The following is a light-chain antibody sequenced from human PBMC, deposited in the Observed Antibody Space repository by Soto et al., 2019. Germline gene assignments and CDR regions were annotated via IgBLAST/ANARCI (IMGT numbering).Light chain of an antibody. CDR1: QSVSSSS. J-gene: IGKJ1*01. CDR2: EAS. CDR3: QQYRT. Sequence: EIVLTQSPGTLSLSPWERATLSCRASQSVSSSSLAWYQQNPGQAPRLLIYEASSRATGIPDRFSGSGSGTDFTLTISRLEPEDFAVYYCQQYRTFGQETKVDIK. V-gene: IGKV3-20*01.